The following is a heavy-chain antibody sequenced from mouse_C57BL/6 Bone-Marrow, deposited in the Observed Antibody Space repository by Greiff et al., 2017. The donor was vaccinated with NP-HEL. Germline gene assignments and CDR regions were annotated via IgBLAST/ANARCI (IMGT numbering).Heavy chain of an antibody. CDR1: GYTFTSYW. J-gene: IGHJ2*01. CDR2: IDPSDSET. D-gene: IGHD1-1*01. V-gene: IGHV1-52*01. Sequence: QVQLQQPGAELVRPGSSVKLSCKASGYTFTSYWMHWVKQRPIQGLEWIGNIDPSDSETHYNQKFKDKATLTVDKSSSTAYMQLSSLTSEDSAVYYCAREVYYYGSSYCDYWGQGTTLTVSS. CDR3: AREVYYYGSSYCDY.